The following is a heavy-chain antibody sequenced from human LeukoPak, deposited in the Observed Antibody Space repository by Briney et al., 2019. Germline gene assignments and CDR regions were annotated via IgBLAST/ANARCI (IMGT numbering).Heavy chain of an antibody. CDR1: GFTFSSYG. CDR2: IWYDGSNK. D-gene: IGHD5-24*01. CDR3: AKDRDGYNFPGY. V-gene: IGHV3-33*06. Sequence: GGSLRLSCAASGFTFSSYGMHWVRQAPGKGLEWVAVIWYDGSNKYYADSVQGRFTISRDNSKNTLYLQMNSLRAEDTAVYYCAKDRDGYNFPGYWGQGTLVTVSS. J-gene: IGHJ4*02.